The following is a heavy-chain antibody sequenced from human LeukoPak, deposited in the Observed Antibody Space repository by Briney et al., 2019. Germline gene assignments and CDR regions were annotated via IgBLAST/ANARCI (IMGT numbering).Heavy chain of an antibody. CDR1: GFTFSSYA. Sequence: SGGSLRLSCAASGFTFSSYAMSWVRQAPGKGLEWVSAISGSGGSTYYADSVKGRFTISRDNSKNTLYLQMNSLRAEDTAVYYCAKDTYYYDSSGYTALDYWGQGTLVTVSS. D-gene: IGHD3-22*01. J-gene: IGHJ4*02. CDR3: AKDTYYYDSSGYTALDY. V-gene: IGHV3-23*01. CDR2: ISGSGGST.